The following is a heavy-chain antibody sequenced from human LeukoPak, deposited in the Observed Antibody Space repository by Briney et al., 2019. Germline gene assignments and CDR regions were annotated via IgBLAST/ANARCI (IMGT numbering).Heavy chain of an antibody. J-gene: IGHJ6*02. Sequence: GASVKVSCKASGYTFTSYAMNWVRQAPGQGLEWMGWINTNTGNPTYAQGFTGRFVFSLDTSVSTAYLQISSLKAEDTAVYYCARGGYDILTGYYVYYYYGMDVWGQGTTVTVSS. D-gene: IGHD3-9*01. CDR3: ARGGYDILTGYYVYYYYGMDV. CDR2: INTNTGNP. V-gene: IGHV7-4-1*02. CDR1: GYTFTSYA.